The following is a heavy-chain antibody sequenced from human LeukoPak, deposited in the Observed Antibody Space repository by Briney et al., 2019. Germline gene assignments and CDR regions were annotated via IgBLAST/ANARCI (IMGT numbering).Heavy chain of an antibody. J-gene: IGHJ4*02. Sequence: GGSLRLSCAASGFTFSDYYMSWIRQAPGKGLEWVSYISSSGSTIYYADSVKGRFTISRDNAKNSLYLQMNSLRAEDTAVYYCARGLDYYDSSGVDFDYWGQGTLVTVSS. V-gene: IGHV3-11*04. CDR3: ARGLDYYDSSGVDFDY. CDR1: GFTFSDYY. CDR2: ISSSGSTI. D-gene: IGHD3-22*01.